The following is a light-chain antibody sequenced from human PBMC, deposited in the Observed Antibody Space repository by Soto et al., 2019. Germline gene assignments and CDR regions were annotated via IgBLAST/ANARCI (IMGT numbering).Light chain of an antibody. J-gene: IGKJ2*01. V-gene: IGKV4-1*01. CDR2: WSS. Sequence: DVVMTQSPDSLDVSLGERATINCKSSQTILYTSNNKNYLAWYQQRSGQPPRLLIYWSSTRESGVPERFSGSGSEANFTLAISSLQAEDVGVYYCQQYYSTPYTFGLGTKLEIK. CDR1: QTILYTSNNKNY. CDR3: QQYYSTPYT.